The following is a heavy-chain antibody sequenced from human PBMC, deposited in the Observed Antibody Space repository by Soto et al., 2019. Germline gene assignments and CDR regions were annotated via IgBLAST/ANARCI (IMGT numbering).Heavy chain of an antibody. V-gene: IGHV3-23*01. CDR1: GFTFSSYA. CDR3: ANPIYDFWSGQGGRKDY. CDR2: ISGSGGST. Sequence: GGSLRLSCAASGFTFSSYAMSWVRQAPGKGLEWVSSISGSGGSTYYADSVEGRFTISRDNSKNTLYLQMNSLRAEDTAVYYCANPIYDFWSGQGGRKDYWGQGTLVTVSS. J-gene: IGHJ4*02. D-gene: IGHD3-3*01.